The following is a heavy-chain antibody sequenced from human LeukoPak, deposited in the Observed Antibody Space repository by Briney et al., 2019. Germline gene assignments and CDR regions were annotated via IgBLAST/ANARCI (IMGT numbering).Heavy chain of an antibody. J-gene: IGHJ5*02. V-gene: IGHV4-30-2*01. D-gene: IGHD6-19*01. CDR1: GGSISSGGYY. CDR3: ARRGRQAVAFHYNWFDP. Sequence: PSETLSLTCTVSGGSISSGGYYWSWIRQPPGKGLEWIGYIYHSGSTYYNPSLKSRVTISVDRSKNQFSLKLSSVTAADTAVYYCARRGRQAVAFHYNWFDPWGQGTLVTVSS. CDR2: IYHSGST.